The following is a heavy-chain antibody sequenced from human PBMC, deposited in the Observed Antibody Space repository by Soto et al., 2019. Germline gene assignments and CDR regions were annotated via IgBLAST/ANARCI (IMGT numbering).Heavy chain of an antibody. J-gene: IGHJ6*02. CDR3: ARGDDYGGPDTVGPAAGGLDV. Sequence: SETLSLTCTVSSVSFRGYFWSWIRQPPGKGLEWIGYVYDMMSTNYNPSLKSRVTISMDMSKKQVSLILKSVTAADTAVYFCARGDDYGGPDTVGPAAGGLDVWGQGTTVTVSS. CDR2: VYDMMST. CDR1: SVSFRGYF. V-gene: IGHV4-59*01. D-gene: IGHD4-17*01.